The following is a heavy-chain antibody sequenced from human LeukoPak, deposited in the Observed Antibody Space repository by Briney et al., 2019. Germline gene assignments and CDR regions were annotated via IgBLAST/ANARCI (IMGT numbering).Heavy chain of an antibody. CDR2: MHYSGST. Sequence: SGTLSLTCTVSGGSISGSRYHWGWIRQPPGKGLEWIGSMHYSGSTYYNPPLKSRVTISVDTSKNQFSLNLSSVTAADTAVYYCTRVMVYATYYYYYYMDVWGKGTTVTVSS. CDR1: GGSISGSRYH. CDR3: TRVMVYATYYYYYYMDV. V-gene: IGHV4-39*01. D-gene: IGHD2-8*01. J-gene: IGHJ6*03.